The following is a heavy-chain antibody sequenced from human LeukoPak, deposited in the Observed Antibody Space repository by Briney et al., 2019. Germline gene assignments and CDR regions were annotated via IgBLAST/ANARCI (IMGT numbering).Heavy chain of an antibody. CDR3: AKSMTGSYYGSRDS. D-gene: IGHD1-26*01. V-gene: IGHV3-23*01. J-gene: IGHJ4*02. Sequence: PGGSLRLSCAASGFTFSTYAMSWVRQAPGKGLEWVSAISGSGGTTYYADSVKGRFTISRDNSKNTLCLQMNSLRAEDTAVYYCAKSMTGSYYGSRDSWGQGTLVTVSS. CDR1: GFTFSTYA. CDR2: ISGSGGTT.